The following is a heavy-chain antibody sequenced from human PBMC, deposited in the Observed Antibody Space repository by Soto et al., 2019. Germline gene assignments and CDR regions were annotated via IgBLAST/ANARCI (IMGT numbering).Heavy chain of an antibody. CDR3: AKDRPQYSSSWYADWFDP. CDR1: GFTFSSYA. D-gene: IGHD6-13*01. V-gene: IGHV3-23*01. CDR2: ISGSGGST. J-gene: IGHJ5*02. Sequence: SLRLSCAASGFTFSSYAMSWVRQAPGKGLEWVSAISGSGGSTYYADSVKGRFTISRDNSKNTLYLQMNSLRAEDTAVYYCAKDRPQYSSSWYADWFDPWGQGTRVTVSS.